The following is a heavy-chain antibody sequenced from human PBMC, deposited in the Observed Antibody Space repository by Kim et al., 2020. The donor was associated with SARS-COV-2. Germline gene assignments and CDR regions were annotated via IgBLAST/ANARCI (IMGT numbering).Heavy chain of an antibody. J-gene: IGHJ6*02. CDR2: IVVGSGNT. CDR1: GFTFTSSA. CDR3: AADEVRSYYYYGMDV. V-gene: IGHV1-58*01. Sequence: SVKVSCKASGFTFTSSAVQWVRQARGQRLEWIGWIVVGSGNTNYAQKFQERVTITRDMSTSTAYMELSSLRSEDTAVYYCAADEVRSYYYYGMDVWGQGTTVTVSS.